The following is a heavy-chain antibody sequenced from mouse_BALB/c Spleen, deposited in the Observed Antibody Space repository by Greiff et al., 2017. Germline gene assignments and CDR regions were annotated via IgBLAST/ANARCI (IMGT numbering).Heavy chain of an antibody. V-gene: IGHV1S81*02. Sequence: LVESGAELVKPGASVKLSCKASGYTFTSYYMYWVKQRPGQGLEWIGEINPSNGGTNFNEKFKSKATLTVDKSSSTAYMQLSSLTSEDSAVYYCTGGGYSFYFDYWGQGTTLTVSS. CDR3: TGGGYSFYFDY. D-gene: IGHD2-3*01. CDR1: GYTFTSYY. CDR2: INPSNGGT. J-gene: IGHJ2*01.